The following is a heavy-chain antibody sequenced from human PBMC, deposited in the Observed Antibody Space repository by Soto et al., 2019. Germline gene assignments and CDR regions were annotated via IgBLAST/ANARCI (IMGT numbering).Heavy chain of an antibody. V-gene: IGHV4-61*01. CDR1: GGAASSGSHY. CDR2: IFYSGSI. Sequence: KASETLSLTCTVSGGAASSGSHYWSWIRQPPGKGLEWLAYIFYSGSINYNPSLKSRLTISVDTSKNQFFLNMSSVTAADTAVYYCARGVGYYAYFDYWGQGILVTVSS. J-gene: IGHJ4*02. D-gene: IGHD1-26*01. CDR3: ARGVGYYAYFDY.